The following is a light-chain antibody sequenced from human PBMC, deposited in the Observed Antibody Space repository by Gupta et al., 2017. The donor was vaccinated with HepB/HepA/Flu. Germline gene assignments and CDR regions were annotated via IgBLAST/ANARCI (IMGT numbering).Light chain of an antibody. CDR2: EVS. CDR3: RSYAGTALVL. V-gene: IGLV2-18*02. J-gene: IGLJ2*01. Sequence: QSALTQPRSVSGSPGQSVAISCIGTNSDVGSYDRVSWYQQPPGTAPKLIIYEVSHRPSGVPDRFSGSKSGNTASLTISGLQAEDEGYYYCRSYAGTALVLFGGGTKLTVL. CDR1: NSDVGSYDR.